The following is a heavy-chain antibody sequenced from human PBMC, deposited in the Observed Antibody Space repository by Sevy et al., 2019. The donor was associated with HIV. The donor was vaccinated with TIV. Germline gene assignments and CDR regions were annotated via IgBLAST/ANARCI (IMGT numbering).Heavy chain of an antibody. CDR3: ARPQGSGSYTDY. Sequence: GGSLRLSCAASGFTFSTYSMTWVRQAPGKGLEWVSYISSSSSTVHYADSVKGRFTISRDNAKNSLYLQMNSLRDEDTAVYYCARPQGSGSYTDYWGQGTLVTVSS. CDR2: ISSSSSTV. J-gene: IGHJ4*02. V-gene: IGHV3-48*02. CDR1: GFTFSTYS. D-gene: IGHD3-10*01.